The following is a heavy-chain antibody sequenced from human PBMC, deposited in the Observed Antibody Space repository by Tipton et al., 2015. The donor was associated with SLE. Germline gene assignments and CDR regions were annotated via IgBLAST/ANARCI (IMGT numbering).Heavy chain of an antibody. D-gene: IGHD2-8*02. Sequence: SLRLSCAASGFTFSNYAMSWVRQAPGKGLEWVAALGNGGDNPFYADSVKGRFTISRDNSKDSVSLLMNSLRAGDTAIYYCARGRTIYDTTGAPNHSLDNWGQGTLVTVSS. V-gene: IGHV3-23*01. CDR2: LGNGGDNP. J-gene: IGHJ4*02. CDR3: ARGRTIYDTTGAPNHSLDN. CDR1: GFTFSNYA.